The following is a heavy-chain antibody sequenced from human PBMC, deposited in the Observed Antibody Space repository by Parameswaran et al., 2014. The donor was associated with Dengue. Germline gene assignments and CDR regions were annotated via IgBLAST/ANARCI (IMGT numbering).Heavy chain of an antibody. J-gene: IGHJ4*02. V-gene: IGHV3-53*01. Sequence: VRQAPGKGLEWVSVIYSGGSTYYADSVKGRFTISRDNSKNTLYLQMNSLRAEDTAVYYCVRDRRWLRLGGNYCDHWGQGTLVTVSS. D-gene: IGHD5-12*01. CDR3: VRDRRWLRLGGNYCDH. CDR2: IYSGGST.